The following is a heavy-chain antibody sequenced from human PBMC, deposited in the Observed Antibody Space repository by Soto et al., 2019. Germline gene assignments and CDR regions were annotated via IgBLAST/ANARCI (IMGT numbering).Heavy chain of an antibody. D-gene: IGHD2-2*01. CDR3: ARVGQPPSDY. CDR2: IIHTGST. Sequence: SETLSLTCAVSRGSFSGYYWSWVRQFPGKGLEWIGEIIHTGSTNYNPSLRSRVTMSIDTSKKEISLKLSSVTAADTAVYYCARVGQPPSDYWGQGTLVTVSS. V-gene: IGHV4-34*12. CDR1: RGSFSGYY. J-gene: IGHJ4*02.